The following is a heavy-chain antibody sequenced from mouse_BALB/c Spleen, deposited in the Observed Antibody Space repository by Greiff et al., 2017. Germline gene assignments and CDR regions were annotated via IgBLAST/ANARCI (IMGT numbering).Heavy chain of an antibody. Sequence: EVQLVESGGDLVKPGGSLKLSCAASGFTFSSYGMSWVRQTPDKRLEWVATISSGGSYTYYPDSVKGRFTISRDNAKNTLYLQMSSLKSEDTAMYYCARVYYGSSTPSFDYWGQGTTLTVSS. CDR3: ARVYYGSSTPSFDY. D-gene: IGHD1-1*01. CDR1: GFTFSSYG. J-gene: IGHJ2*01. CDR2: ISSGGSYT. V-gene: IGHV5-6*01.